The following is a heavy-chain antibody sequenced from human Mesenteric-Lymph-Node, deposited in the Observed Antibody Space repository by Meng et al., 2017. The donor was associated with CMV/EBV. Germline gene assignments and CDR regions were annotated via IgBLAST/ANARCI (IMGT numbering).Heavy chain of an antibody. Sequence: VHLVVVGGGFVQPGGSLRLACAASGFNVRDKYMSWVRQAPGKGLEWVCIIYRGDNTYYIDSVKDRFTVSRDNSKNTMYLQMNSLRVEDTAVYYCTGDSVSNPNLDYWGQGTLVTVSS. J-gene: IGHJ4*02. CDR2: IYRGDNT. D-gene: IGHD3-10*01. CDR1: GFNVRDKY. V-gene: IGHV3-66*01. CDR3: TGDSVSNPNLDY.